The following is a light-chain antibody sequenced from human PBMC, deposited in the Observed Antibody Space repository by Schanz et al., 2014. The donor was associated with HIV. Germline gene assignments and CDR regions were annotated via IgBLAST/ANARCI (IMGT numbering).Light chain of an antibody. J-gene: IGKJ2*01. CDR2: GAS. V-gene: IGKV1-6*01. CDR1: QNIKNY. CDR3: LQDSSYPYT. Sequence: IQMTQSPSSLSPSVGDRVTITCRASQNIKNYLNWYQQKPGKAPNLLIYGASSLQSGVPSRFSGSGSGTDFTLTISNLQPEDFASYYCLQDSSYPYTLGQGTKLDIK.